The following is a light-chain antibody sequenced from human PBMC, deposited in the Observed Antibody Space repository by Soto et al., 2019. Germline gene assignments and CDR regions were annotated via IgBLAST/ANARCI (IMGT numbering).Light chain of an antibody. CDR3: QQYFSFPLP. J-gene: IGKJ4*01. V-gene: IGKV1-8*01. Sequence: AIRMTQSPSSFSASTGDRVTITCRASQGIRSHLAWYQVKPGKAPRHLIYTASYLDSGVPSRFSGSGSGTDVTLTISSLQSEDFAVYYCQQYFSFPLPFGAGTTVEIK. CDR2: TAS. CDR1: QGIRSH.